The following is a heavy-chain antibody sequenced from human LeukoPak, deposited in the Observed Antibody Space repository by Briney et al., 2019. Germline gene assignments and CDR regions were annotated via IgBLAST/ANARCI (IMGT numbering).Heavy chain of an antibody. CDR3: TRESAFDF. J-gene: IGHJ3*01. V-gene: IGHV3-48*04. CDR2: ISSRSSTI. CDR1: GFIFNDYS. Sequence: GGSLRLSCVGSGFIFNDYSMNWVRQAPGKGPEWVSYISSRSSTIYYADSVKGRFTISRDNAKNSLYLQMNSLRAEDSAVYYCTRESAFDFWGQGTVVTVSS.